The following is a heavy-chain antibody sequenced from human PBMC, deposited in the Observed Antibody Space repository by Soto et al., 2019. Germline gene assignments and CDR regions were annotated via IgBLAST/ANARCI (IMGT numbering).Heavy chain of an antibody. CDR1: GFTFGDYA. D-gene: IGHD3-3*01. CDR3: TRDLPPNYDFWSGYYSPYYYYGMDV. V-gene: IGHV3-49*03. CDR2: IRSKAYGGTT. J-gene: IGHJ6*02. Sequence: GGSLRLSCTASGFTFGDYAMSWFRQAPGKGLEWVGFIRSKAYGGTTEYAASVKGRFTISRDDSKSIAYLQMNSLKTEDTAVYYCTRDLPPNYDFWSGYYSPYYYYGMDVWAQGTMVTVSS.